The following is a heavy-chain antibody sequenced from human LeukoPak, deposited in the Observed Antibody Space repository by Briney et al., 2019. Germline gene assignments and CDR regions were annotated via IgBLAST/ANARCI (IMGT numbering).Heavy chain of an antibody. D-gene: IGHD3-22*01. V-gene: IGHV1-69*01. CDR2: IIPIFGTA. CDR1: GGTFSSYA. Sequence: SVKVSCTASGGTFSSYAISWVRQAPGQGLEWMGGIIPIFGTANYAQKFQGKVTITADESTSTAYMELSSLRSEDTAVYYCANAPDYYDSSGATAFDIWGQGTMVTVSS. J-gene: IGHJ3*02. CDR3: ANAPDYYDSSGATAFDI.